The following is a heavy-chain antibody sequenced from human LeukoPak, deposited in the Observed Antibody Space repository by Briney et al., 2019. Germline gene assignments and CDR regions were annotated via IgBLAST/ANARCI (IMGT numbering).Heavy chain of an antibody. CDR1: GVTVGNNY. CDR3: ARDPPAVAANTYG. D-gene: IGHD6-6*01. V-gene: IGHV3-66*01. Sequence: PGGSLRLSCAASGVTVGNNYMNWVRQAPGKGREWVSLIYSGGSTHYADSVKGRFTISRDNSKNTLYLQMNSLRVDDMAVYYCARDPPAVAANTYGWGQGTLVTVSS. CDR2: IYSGGST. J-gene: IGHJ4*02.